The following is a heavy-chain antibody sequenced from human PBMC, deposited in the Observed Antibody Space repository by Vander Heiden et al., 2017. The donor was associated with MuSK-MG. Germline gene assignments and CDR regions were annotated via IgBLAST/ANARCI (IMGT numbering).Heavy chain of an antibody. V-gene: IGHV3-48*01. CDR1: GFTFSSYS. Sequence: EVQLVESGGGLVQPGGSLRPSCAASGFTFSSYSMNWVRQAPGKGLEWVSYISSSCSTIYYADSVKGRFTISRDNAKNSLYLQMNSLSAEDTAVYYCARDPSSSSGYYYYYMDVWGKGTTVTVSS. J-gene: IGHJ6*03. CDR2: ISSSCSTI. D-gene: IGHD6-6*01. CDR3: ARDPSSSSGYYYYYMDV.